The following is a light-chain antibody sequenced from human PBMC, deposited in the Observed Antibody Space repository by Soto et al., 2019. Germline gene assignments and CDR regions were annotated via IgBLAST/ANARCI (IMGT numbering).Light chain of an antibody. V-gene: IGKV1-5*03. CDR2: KAS. J-gene: IGKJ4*01. Sequence: DIQMTQSPSTLSASVGDRVTITCRASQSISSWLAWYQLKPGKAPNLLIYKASSLESGVPSRFSGSGSGTEFTLTVSSLQPDDLATYYCQQYDSYPLTFGGGTKVEIK. CDR1: QSISSW. CDR3: QQYDSYPLT.